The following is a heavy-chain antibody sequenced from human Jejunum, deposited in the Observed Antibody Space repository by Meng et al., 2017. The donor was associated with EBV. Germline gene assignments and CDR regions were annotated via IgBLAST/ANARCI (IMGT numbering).Heavy chain of an antibody. D-gene: IGHD6-19*01. CDR1: GGSLNYYY. Sequence: VQLQEWGPGLLKPSETRSPTCPVYGGSLNYYYWTWIRQPPGKGLEWIGEIIHSGSTNYDPSLKSRVTISVDRSKNQFSLKLTSVTAADTAVYYCARKAVPGTFARPKFDYWGQGTLVTVSS. V-gene: IGHV4-34*12. CDR3: ARKAVPGTFARPKFDY. J-gene: IGHJ4*02. CDR2: IIHSGST.